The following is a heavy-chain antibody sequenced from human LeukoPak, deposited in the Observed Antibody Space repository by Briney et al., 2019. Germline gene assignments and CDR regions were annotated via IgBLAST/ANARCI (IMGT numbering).Heavy chain of an antibody. V-gene: IGHV3-23*01. Sequence: GGSLRLSCAASGFTFSSYAMSWVRQAPGKGLEWVSAISGSGGSTYYADSVKGRFTISRDNSKNTLFLQMNSLRTDDTAMYYCVKDHPLDHWGQGTLVTVSS. J-gene: IGHJ5*02. CDR1: GFTFSSYA. CDR2: ISGSGGST. CDR3: VKDHPLDH.